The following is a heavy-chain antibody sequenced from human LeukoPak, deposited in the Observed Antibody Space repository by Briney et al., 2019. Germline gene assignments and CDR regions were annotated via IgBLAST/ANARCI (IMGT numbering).Heavy chain of an antibody. D-gene: IGHD3-22*01. J-gene: IGHJ4*02. V-gene: IGHV4-39*07. CDR2: IYYSGST. Sequence: PSETLSLTCTVSGGSISSSSYYWGWIRQPPGKGLEWIGSIYYSGSTYYNPSLKSRVTISVDTSKNQFSLKLSSVTAADTAVYYCATIGYFDYWGQGTLVTVSS. CDR3: ATIGYFDY. CDR1: GGSISSSSYY.